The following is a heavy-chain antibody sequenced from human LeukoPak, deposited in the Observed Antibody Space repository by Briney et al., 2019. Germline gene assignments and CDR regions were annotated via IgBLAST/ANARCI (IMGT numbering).Heavy chain of an antibody. CDR2: INHSGST. CDR3: ATRSSGYDSPQY. CDR1: GGSFSGYY. Sequence: SETLSLTCAVYGGSFSGYYWSWIRQPPGKGPEWIGEINHSGSTNYNPSLKSRVTISVDTSKNQFSLKLSSVTAADTAVYYCATRSSGYDSPQYWGQGTLVTVSS. D-gene: IGHD5-12*01. V-gene: IGHV4-34*01. J-gene: IGHJ4*02.